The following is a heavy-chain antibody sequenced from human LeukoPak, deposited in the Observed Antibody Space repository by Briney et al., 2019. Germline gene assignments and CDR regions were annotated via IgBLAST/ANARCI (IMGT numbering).Heavy chain of an antibody. Sequence: GGSLRLSYAASGFTFSRYWMHWVPQAPGKGLVWVSRINGDGSTTSYADSVKGGFTISRDNAKNTLYLQMNSLRAEDTAVYYCATGNYYDSRGYYTFGHWGQGTLVTVSS. V-gene: IGHV3-74*01. CDR1: GFTFSRYW. CDR3: ATGNYYDSRGYYTFGH. J-gene: IGHJ1*01. CDR2: INGDGSTT. D-gene: IGHD3-22*01.